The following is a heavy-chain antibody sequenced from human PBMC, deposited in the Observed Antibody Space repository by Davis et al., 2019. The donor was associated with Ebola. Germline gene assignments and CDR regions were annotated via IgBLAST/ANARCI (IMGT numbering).Heavy chain of an antibody. CDR2: IKQDGSTK. Sequence: PGGSLRLSCAASGFTFSSYWMNWVRQAPGKGLEWVANIKQDGSTKYYVDSVKGRFTISRDNAKNSLYLQMNSLRAEDTAVYYCARENIVVVIAIFHYGMDVWGQGTTVTVSS. J-gene: IGHJ6*02. D-gene: IGHD2-21*01. V-gene: IGHV3-7*01. CDR3: ARENIVVVIAIFHYGMDV. CDR1: GFTFSSYW.